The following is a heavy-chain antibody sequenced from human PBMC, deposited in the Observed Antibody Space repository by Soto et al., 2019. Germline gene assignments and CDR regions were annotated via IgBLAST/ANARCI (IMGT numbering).Heavy chain of an antibody. J-gene: IGHJ6*03. CDR2: ISGSGERT. V-gene: IGHV3-23*01. CDR1: GFTFSMFA. CDR3: AKAGAWRLIYYYYYMDV. D-gene: IGHD3-3*01. Sequence: EVQLLESGGGLVQPGGSLRLSCAASGFTFSMFAMTWVRQAPGKGLEWVSAISGSGERTYYADAVKGRFTISRDKSKNTLSLQMINLRAEYTAVYFWAKAGAWRLIYYYYYMDVWGKGTTVTVSS.